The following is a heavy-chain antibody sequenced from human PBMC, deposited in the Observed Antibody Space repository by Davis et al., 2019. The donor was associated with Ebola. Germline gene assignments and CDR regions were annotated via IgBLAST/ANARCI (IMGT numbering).Heavy chain of an antibody. Sequence: GGSLRLSCAASGFTFSSYSMHWVRQAPGKGLEYVSAIRSNGETTHYANSVKGRFTISRDNSKSTLYLQMNSLRAEDTAVYYCAKGTQADYWGQGTLVTVSS. D-gene: IGHD3-10*01. V-gene: IGHV3-64*01. CDR3: AKGTQADY. CDR2: IRSNGETT. CDR1: GFTFSSYS. J-gene: IGHJ4*02.